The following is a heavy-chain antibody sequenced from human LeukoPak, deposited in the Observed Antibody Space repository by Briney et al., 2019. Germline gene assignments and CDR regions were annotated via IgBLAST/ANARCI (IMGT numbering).Heavy chain of an antibody. J-gene: IGHJ5*02. D-gene: IGHD1-26*01. CDR3: ARDKAGATTNWFDP. V-gene: IGHV3-21*01. CDR2: ITSSSSRT. CDR1: GFIFSTYN. Sequence: GGSLRLSCSASGFIFSTYNMNWVRQAPGKALEWVSSITSSSSRTFYADSVKGRYTISRDNAKNSLYLQMDSLRAEDTAVYYCARDKAGATTNWFDPWGQGTLVTVSS.